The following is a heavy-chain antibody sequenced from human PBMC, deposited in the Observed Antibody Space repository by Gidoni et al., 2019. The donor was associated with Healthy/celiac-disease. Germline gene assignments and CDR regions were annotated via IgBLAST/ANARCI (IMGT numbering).Heavy chain of an antibody. V-gene: IGHV3-73*01. J-gene: IGHJ6*02. D-gene: IGHD2-2*02. Sequence: AYAASVKGRFTISRDDSKNTAYLQMNSLKTEDTAVYYCTRHHEYCSSTSCYTWYYGMDVWGQGTTVTVSS. CDR3: TRHHEYCSSTSCYTWYYGMDV.